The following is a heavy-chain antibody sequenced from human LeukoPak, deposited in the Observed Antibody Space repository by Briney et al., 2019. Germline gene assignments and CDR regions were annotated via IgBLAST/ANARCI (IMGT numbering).Heavy chain of an antibody. Sequence: SGTLSLTRIVSGGSISGYYWNWIRQPPGKGLEWIGRVYYSGGTNYSLSIKSRVTISVVPSQRQLYLKVTSVTAADTAVYYCARRYDFWSDSPPDVFDIWGQGTMVTVSS. J-gene: IGHJ3*02. V-gene: IGHV4-59*08. CDR3: ARRYDFWSDSPPDVFDI. CDR1: GGSISGYY. D-gene: IGHD3-3*01. CDR2: VYYSGGT.